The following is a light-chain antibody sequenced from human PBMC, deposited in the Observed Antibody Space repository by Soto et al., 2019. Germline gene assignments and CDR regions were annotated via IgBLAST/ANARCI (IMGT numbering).Light chain of an antibody. J-gene: IGKJ2*01. CDR2: GAS. CDR3: QQYNNWPPYT. Sequence: EIVMTQSPATLSVSPGERATLSCRASQSVSSNLAWYQQKPGQAPSLLIYGASTRATVITARFSGSGSGTEFTLTISSLQSEDFAVYYCQQYNNWPPYTFGQGTKLEIK. CDR1: QSVSSN. V-gene: IGKV3-15*01.